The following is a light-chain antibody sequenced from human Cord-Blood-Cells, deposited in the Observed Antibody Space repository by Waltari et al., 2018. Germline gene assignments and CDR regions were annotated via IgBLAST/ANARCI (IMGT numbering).Light chain of an antibody. CDR3: CSYAGSYTV. CDR1: SSDVGGYNC. Sequence: QSALTQPRSVSGSPGPSVTITCTGTSSDVGGYNCVSWYQQHPGKAPNLMIYDVSKRPSGVPDRFSGSKSGNTASLTISGLQAEDEADYYCCSYAGSYTVFGGGTKLTVL. V-gene: IGLV2-11*01. J-gene: IGLJ2*01. CDR2: DVS.